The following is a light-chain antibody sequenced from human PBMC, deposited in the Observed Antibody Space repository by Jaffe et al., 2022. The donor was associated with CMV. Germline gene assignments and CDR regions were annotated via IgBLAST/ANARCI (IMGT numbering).Light chain of an antibody. CDR2: GAS. V-gene: IGKV3-20*01. CDR3: QQHGNSPFT. CDR1: QSVGSPY. Sequence: EVVLTQSPDTLSLSPGDRATLSCRASQSVGSPYFAWYQQKPGQPPRLLIYGASNRAIGISDRFSGSGSGTDFTLTISSLEPEDFAVYYCQQHGNSPFTFGPGTKVDIK. J-gene: IGKJ3*01.